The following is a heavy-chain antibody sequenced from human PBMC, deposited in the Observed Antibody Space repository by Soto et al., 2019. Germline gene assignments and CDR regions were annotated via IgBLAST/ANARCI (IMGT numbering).Heavy chain of an antibody. V-gene: IGHV4-34*01. Sequence: QVQLQQWGAGLLKPSETLSLTCAVYGGSFSGYYWSWIRQPPGKGLEWIGEINHSGSTNYNPSLKSRVNISVDTSKNQFPLKLSSVTAADTAVYYGARGEAVAVSGYFDYWGQGTLVTVSS. D-gene: IGHD6-19*01. J-gene: IGHJ4*02. CDR1: GGSFSGYY. CDR2: INHSGST. CDR3: ARGEAVAVSGYFDY.